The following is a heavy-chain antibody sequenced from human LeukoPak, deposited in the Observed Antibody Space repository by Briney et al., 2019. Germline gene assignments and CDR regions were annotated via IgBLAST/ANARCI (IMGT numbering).Heavy chain of an antibody. CDR3: ARGDPYSSGWQTILDY. Sequence: SETLSLTCTVSGGSISSYYWSWIRQPPGKGLEWIGYIYYSGSTNYNPSLKSRVTISVDTSKNQFSLKLSSVTAADTAVYYCARGDPYSSGWQTILDYWGQGILVTVSS. J-gene: IGHJ4*02. CDR2: IYYSGST. D-gene: IGHD6-19*01. CDR1: GGSISSYY. V-gene: IGHV4-59*01.